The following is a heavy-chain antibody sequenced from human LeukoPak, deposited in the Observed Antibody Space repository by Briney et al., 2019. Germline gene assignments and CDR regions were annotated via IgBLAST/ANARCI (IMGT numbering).Heavy chain of an antibody. CDR3: ARIGLAGHDYGDYLDY. J-gene: IGHJ4*02. V-gene: IGHV1-18*04. Sequence: GASVKVSCKASGYTFTSYYMHWVRQAPGQGLEWMGWISAYNGNTNYAQKLQGRVTMTTDTSTSTAYMELRSLRSDDTAVYYCARIGLAGHDYGDYLDYWGQGTLVTVSS. CDR2: ISAYNGNT. CDR1: GYTFTSYY. D-gene: IGHD4-17*01.